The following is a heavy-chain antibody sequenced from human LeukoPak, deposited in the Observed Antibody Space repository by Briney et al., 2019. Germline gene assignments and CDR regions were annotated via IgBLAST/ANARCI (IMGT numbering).Heavy chain of an antibody. Sequence: GGSLRLSCAASGFTFSIYGMHWVRQAPGKGLEWVAVIWYDGSNKYYADSVKGRFAISRDNSKNTLYLQMNSLRAEDTAVYYCARANDLTIVGATGGVDYWGQGTLVTVSS. D-gene: IGHD1-26*01. J-gene: IGHJ4*02. CDR2: IWYDGSNK. V-gene: IGHV3-33*01. CDR1: GFTFSIYG. CDR3: ARANDLTIVGATGGVDY.